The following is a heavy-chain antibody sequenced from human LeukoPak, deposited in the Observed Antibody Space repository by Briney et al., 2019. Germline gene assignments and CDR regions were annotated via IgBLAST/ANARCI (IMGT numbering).Heavy chain of an antibody. CDR2: IYYSGST. CDR1: GGSISDGSYY. J-gene: IGHJ4*02. V-gene: IGHV4-61*01. Sequence: PSETLSLTCTVSGGSISDGSYYWSWIRQPPGKGLEWIGYIYYSGSTKYNLSLKSRVTISVDTSKNQLSLKLSSVTAADTAVYYCARGEYGLFDYWGQGTLVTVSS. D-gene: IGHD2/OR15-2a*01. CDR3: ARGEYGLFDY.